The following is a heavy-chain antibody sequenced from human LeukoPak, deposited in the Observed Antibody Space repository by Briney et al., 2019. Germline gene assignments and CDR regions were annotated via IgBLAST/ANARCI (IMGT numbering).Heavy chain of an antibody. D-gene: IGHD3-10*01. Sequence: GGSLRLSCAASGFTFSSYAMSWVRQAPGKGLEWVSLINDSGGNTYYADSVKGRFTISRDNSKNTLFLQMSSLRAEDTAVYYCAKTSAGIRGGYFDYWGQGTLVTVSS. V-gene: IGHV3-23*01. CDR3: AKTSAGIRGGYFDY. J-gene: IGHJ4*02. CDR2: INDSGGNT. CDR1: GFTFSSYA.